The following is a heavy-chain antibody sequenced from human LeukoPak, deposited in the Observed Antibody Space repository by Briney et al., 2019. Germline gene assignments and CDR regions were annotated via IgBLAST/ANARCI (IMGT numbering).Heavy chain of an antibody. Sequence: PGGSLRLSCAASGFTFSSCAMHWVRQAPGKGLEWVAVISYDGNNKYYADSVKGRFTISRDNYKNTLSLQMNSLRTEDTAVYYCARDPNGGYSYGWGAFDIWGHGTMVTVSS. V-gene: IGHV3-30-3*01. CDR3: ARDPNGGYSYGWGAFDI. CDR1: GFTFSSCA. D-gene: IGHD5-18*01. CDR2: ISYDGNNK. J-gene: IGHJ3*02.